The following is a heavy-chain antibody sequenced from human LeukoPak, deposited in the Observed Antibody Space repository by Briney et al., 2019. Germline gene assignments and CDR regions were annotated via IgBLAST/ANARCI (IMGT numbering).Heavy chain of an antibody. D-gene: IGHD3-22*01. J-gene: IGHJ6*03. CDR3: ARLEGGRPPAYDSSGYRPYYYYMDV. V-gene: IGHV5-51*01. CDR2: IYPGDSDT. Sequence: GESLKISCKGSGYSFTSYWIGWVRQMPGKGLEWMGIIYPGDSDTRYSPSFQGQVTISADKSISTAYLQWSSLKASDTAMYYCARLEGGRPPAYDSSGYRPYYYYMDVWGKGTTVTVSS. CDR1: GYSFTSYW.